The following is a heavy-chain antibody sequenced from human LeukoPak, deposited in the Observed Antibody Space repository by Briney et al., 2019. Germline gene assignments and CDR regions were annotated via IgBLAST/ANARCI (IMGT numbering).Heavy chain of an antibody. D-gene: IGHD2-21*01. CDR3: ARSVVLVWLRDLGAFDI. Sequence: GGSLRLSCAASGFTFSNYNINWVRQAPGKGLEWVSSISSSSSYIYYADSVKGRFTISRDNAKNSLHLQMNSLRAEDTAVYYCARSVVLVWLRDLGAFDIWGQGTMVTVSS. CDR1: GFTFSNYN. V-gene: IGHV3-21*01. CDR2: ISSSSSYI. J-gene: IGHJ3*02.